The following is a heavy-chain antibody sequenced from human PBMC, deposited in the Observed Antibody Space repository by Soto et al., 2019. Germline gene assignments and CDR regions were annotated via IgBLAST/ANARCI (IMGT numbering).Heavy chain of an antibody. CDR1: GYTFTSYA. Sequence: QVQLVQSGAEVKKPGASVKVSCQASGYTFTSYAMTWVRQAPGPRLEWMGWINAGNGNTKYSQKFQGRVTITRDTSASTAYMELRSLRSEDTAVYYCARGGSRYWYFDLWGRGTLVTFSS. V-gene: IGHV1-3*01. CDR2: INAGNGNT. D-gene: IGHD1-26*01. CDR3: ARGGSRYWYFDL. J-gene: IGHJ2*01.